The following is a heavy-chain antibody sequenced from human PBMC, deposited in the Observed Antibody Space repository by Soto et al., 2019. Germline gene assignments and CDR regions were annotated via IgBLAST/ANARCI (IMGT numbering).Heavy chain of an antibody. CDR3: ARENDSSGYDY. V-gene: IGHV4-31*03. CDR2: IYYSGST. J-gene: IGHJ4*02. D-gene: IGHD3-22*01. CDR1: CGSITSRCYY. Sequence: QVQLQESVPGLLKPSQTLSLTCTFSCGSITSRCYYWIWIRQHTGKGLEWIGYIYYSGSTYYNPSLKSRVTISVDTSKNQFSLKLSSVTAADTAVYYCARENDSSGYDYWGQGTLVTVSS.